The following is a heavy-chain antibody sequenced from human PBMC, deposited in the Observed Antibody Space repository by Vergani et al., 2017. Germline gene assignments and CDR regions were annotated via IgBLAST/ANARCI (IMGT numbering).Heavy chain of an antibody. Sequence: QVQLVQSGAEVKKPGASVKVSCKASGYTFTGYYMHWVRQAPGQGLEWMGWINPNSGGTNYAQKFQGRVTMTTDTSTSTAYMELRSLRSDDTAVYYCAREGSGWYYFDYWGQGTLVTVSS. CDR3: AREGSGWYYFDY. J-gene: IGHJ4*02. V-gene: IGHV1-2*02. CDR2: INPNSGGT. D-gene: IGHD6-19*01. CDR1: GYTFTGYY.